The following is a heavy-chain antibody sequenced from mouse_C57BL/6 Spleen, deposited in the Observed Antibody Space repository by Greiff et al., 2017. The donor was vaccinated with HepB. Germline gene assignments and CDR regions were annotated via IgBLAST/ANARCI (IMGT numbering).Heavy chain of an antibody. Sequence: QVQLQQSGAELVRPGASVTLSCKASGYTFTDYEMHWVKQTPVHGLEWIGAIDPETGGTAYNQKFKGKAILTADKSSSTAYMELRSLTSEDSAVYYCTRRPYYYGSSYPYWYFDVWGTGTTVTVSS. J-gene: IGHJ1*03. CDR3: TRRPYYYGSSYPYWYFDV. D-gene: IGHD1-1*01. CDR2: IDPETGGT. V-gene: IGHV1-15*01. CDR1: GYTFTDYE.